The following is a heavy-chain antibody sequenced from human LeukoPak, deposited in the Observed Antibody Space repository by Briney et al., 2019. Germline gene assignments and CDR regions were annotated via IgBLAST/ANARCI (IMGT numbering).Heavy chain of an antibody. Sequence: SQTLSLTCTVSGGSISSGSYHWSWIRQPAGKGLEWIGRIYTSGSTDYNPSLKSRVTISVDTSKNQFSLKLSSVTAADTAVYYCARDANLYLYCGGDCYSLPDAFDIWGQGTMVTVSS. CDR1: GGSISSGSYH. CDR2: IYTSGST. J-gene: IGHJ3*02. CDR3: ARDANLYLYCGGDCYSLPDAFDI. V-gene: IGHV4-61*02. D-gene: IGHD2-21*02.